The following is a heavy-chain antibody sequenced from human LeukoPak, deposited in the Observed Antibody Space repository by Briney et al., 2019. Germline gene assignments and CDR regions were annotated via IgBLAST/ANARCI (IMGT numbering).Heavy chain of an antibody. D-gene: IGHD2-2*01. Sequence: PGGSLRLSCAASGFTFSSYGMHWVRQAPGKGLEWVAVISYDGSNKYYADSVKGRFTISRDNSKNTLYLQMNSLRAEDTAVYYCAKGLFCSSTSCYLFSHYGMDVWGQGTTVTVSS. V-gene: IGHV3-30*18. CDR3: AKGLFCSSTSCYLFSHYGMDV. CDR1: GFTFSSYG. CDR2: ISYDGSNK. J-gene: IGHJ6*02.